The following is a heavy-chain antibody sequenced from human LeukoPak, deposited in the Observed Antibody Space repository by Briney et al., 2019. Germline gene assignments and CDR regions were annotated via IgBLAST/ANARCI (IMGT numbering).Heavy chain of an antibody. CDR3: ARDSELRYCSGGSCSFDY. D-gene: IGHD2-15*01. CDR1: GYTFTSYG. V-gene: IGHV1-18*01. J-gene: IGHJ4*02. Sequence: ASVKVSCKASGYTFTSYGISWVRLAPGQGLEWMGWISAYNGNTNSAQKLQGRVTMTTDTSTSTAYMELRSLRSDDTAVYYCARDSELRYCSGGSCSFDYWGQGTLVTVSS. CDR2: ISAYNGNT.